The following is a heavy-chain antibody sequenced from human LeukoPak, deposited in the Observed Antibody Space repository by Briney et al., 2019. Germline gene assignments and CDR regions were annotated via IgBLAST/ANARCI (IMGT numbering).Heavy chain of an antibody. Sequence: SETLSLTCTVTGDSISSFYWSWIRQPPGKGLEWIGYISYSGTTNYNPSLKSRVAISLDMSKNQFSLRLGSVTAADTAVYYCAREVHTNMVVWFDPWGQGMLVTVSS. CDR3: AREVHTNMVVWFDP. J-gene: IGHJ5*02. D-gene: IGHD3-10*01. CDR1: GDSISSFY. CDR2: ISYSGTT. V-gene: IGHV4-59*12.